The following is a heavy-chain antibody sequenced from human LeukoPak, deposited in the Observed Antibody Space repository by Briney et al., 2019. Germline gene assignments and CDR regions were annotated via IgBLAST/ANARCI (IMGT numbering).Heavy chain of an antibody. Sequence: GGSLRLSCAASGFIFSSYSMTWVRQAPGKGLEWVAVIWYDGSNKYYADSVKGRFTISRDNSKNTLYLQMNSLRAEDTAVYYCARDSPPTRWGQGTLVTVSS. V-gene: IGHV3-33*08. CDR2: IWYDGSNK. CDR1: GFIFSSYS. CDR3: ARDSPPTR. J-gene: IGHJ4*02.